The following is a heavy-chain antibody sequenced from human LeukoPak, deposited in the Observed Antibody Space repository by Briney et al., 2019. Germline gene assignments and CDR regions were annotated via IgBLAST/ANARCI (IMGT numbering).Heavy chain of an antibody. D-gene: IGHD6-6*01. J-gene: IGHJ4*02. CDR1: GGSISSSSYY. V-gene: IGHV4-39*07. CDR3: ARDLIAARPLSDY. Sequence: SETLSLTCTVSGGSISSSSYYWGWIRQPPGKGLEWIGSIYYSGSTYYNPSLKSRVTISVDTSKNQFSLKLSSVTAADTAVYYCARDLIAARPLSDYWGQGTLVTVSS. CDR2: IYYSGST.